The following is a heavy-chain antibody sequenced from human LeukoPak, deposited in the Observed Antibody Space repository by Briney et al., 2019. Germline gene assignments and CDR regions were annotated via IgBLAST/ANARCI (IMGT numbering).Heavy chain of an antibody. CDR1: GYTFTSYY. J-gene: IGHJ5*02. CDR2: IDPSGGST. D-gene: IGHD3-10*01. Sequence: RASVKVSCKASGYTFTSYYIHWVRQAPGQGLEWMGIIDPSGGSTTYAQKFQGRVTVTRDTSITTAYMDLSGLRSDDTAVYYCARVLVVRGLINWFDPWGQGTLVTVSS. V-gene: IGHV1-46*01. CDR3: ARVLVVRGLINWFDP.